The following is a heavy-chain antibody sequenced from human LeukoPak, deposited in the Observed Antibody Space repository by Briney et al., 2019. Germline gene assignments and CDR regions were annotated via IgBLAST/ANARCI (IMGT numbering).Heavy chain of an antibody. CDR2: VYNSGGT. CDR3: ARLKLGAYFDL. V-gene: IGHV4-59*08. D-gene: IGHD3-16*01. CDR1: GGSTSSDY. Sequence: TSETLSLTCTVSGGSTSSDYWSWIRQSPGKGLEWVGYVYNSGGTGKNPSLKSRVTILLDTSKNQCSLKLTSVSAADTAVYYCARLKLGAYFDLWGRGTLVTVSS. J-gene: IGHJ2*01.